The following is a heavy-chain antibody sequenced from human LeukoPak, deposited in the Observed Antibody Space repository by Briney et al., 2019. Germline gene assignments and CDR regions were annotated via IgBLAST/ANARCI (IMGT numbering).Heavy chain of an antibody. CDR1: GGSISSYY. CDR2: IYYSGST. V-gene: IGHV4-59*08. D-gene: IGHD7-27*01. Sequence: PSETLSLTCTVSGGSISSYYWSWIRQPPGKGLEWIGYIYYSGSTNYNPSLKSRVTISVNTSKSQFSLKLSSVTAADTAVYYCARGYLTGSFDRWGQGTLVTVSS. J-gene: IGHJ4*02. CDR3: ARGYLTGSFDR.